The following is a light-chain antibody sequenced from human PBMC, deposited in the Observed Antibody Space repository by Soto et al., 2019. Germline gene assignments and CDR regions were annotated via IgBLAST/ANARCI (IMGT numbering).Light chain of an antibody. Sequence: DIQLTQSPSTVSASVGDRVTITCRARQIISSWLAWYQQKPGKAPKLLIYKASSLGSGVPFRFSGSGSGTAFSLTISGLQPDDSATYYCQQYYDYSPPTFGQGTKVEIK. CDR3: QQYYDYSPPT. CDR2: KAS. CDR1: QIISSW. J-gene: IGKJ1*01. V-gene: IGKV1-5*03.